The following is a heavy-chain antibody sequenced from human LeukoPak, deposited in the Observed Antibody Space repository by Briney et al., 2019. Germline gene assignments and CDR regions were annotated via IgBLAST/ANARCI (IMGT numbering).Heavy chain of an antibody. CDR2: ITNRGDGT. CDR3: AKDARRTSGWYYFDS. Sequence: QPGGSLRLSCTASGFTFSNFDMGWVRQAPGKGLEWVSAITNRGDGTYFADSVKGRVTISRDNSKDTLYLQLNSLRADDTAVYYCAKDARRTSGWYYFDSWGQGALVTVSS. J-gene: IGHJ4*02. D-gene: IGHD6-19*01. CDR1: GFTFSNFD. V-gene: IGHV3-23*01.